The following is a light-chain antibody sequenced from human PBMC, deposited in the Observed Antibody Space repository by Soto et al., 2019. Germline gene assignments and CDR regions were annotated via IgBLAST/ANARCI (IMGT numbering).Light chain of an antibody. J-gene: IGKJ1*01. CDR2: GAS. Sequence: DIVMTQSPATLSVSPGERATLSCGASQSVSSNLAWYQQKPGKAPRLLVYGASTRATGIPARFSGSGSRKEFTLTISSLQSEHFAVYYCQQYNNWPPQWTFGQGTKVDIK. CDR1: QSVSSN. V-gene: IGKV3-15*01. CDR3: QQYNNWPPQWT.